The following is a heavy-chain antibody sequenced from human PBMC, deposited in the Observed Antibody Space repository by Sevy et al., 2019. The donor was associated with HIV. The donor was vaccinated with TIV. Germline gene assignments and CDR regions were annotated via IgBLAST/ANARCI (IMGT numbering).Heavy chain of an antibody. V-gene: IGHV1-2*02. CDR3: ARGFYYYDSSGYYWP. CDR2: INPNSGGT. D-gene: IGHD3-22*01. Sequence: ASVKVSCKASGYTFTGYYMHWVRQAPGQGLEWMGWINPNSGGTNYAQKFQGRVTMTRDTSISTAYMELSRLRSDDTAVYYCARGFYYYDSSGYYWPWAQGTLVTVSS. J-gene: IGHJ5*02. CDR1: GYTFTGYY.